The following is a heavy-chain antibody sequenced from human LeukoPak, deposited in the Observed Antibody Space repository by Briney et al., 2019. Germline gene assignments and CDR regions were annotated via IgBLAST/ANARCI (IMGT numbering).Heavy chain of an antibody. Sequence: ASVKVSCKTSGYTFTVRFLYWLWLGPGQGLEWAGGVELKCGVPVYPPKFRGRVAVTRDTSVSTAYLELRGLRSDDSAVYSCALENYKASGGFSKATAYCGQGTLVTASS. V-gene: IGHV1-2*02. CDR1: GYTFTVRF. CDR2: VELKCGVP. CDR3: ALENYKASGGFSKATAY. D-gene: IGHD4-23*01. J-gene: IGHJ4*02.